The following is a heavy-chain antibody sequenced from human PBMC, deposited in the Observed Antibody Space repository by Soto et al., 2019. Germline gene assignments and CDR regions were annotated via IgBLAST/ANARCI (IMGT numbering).Heavy chain of an antibody. V-gene: IGHV5-51*01. D-gene: IGHD6-13*01. Sequence: GESLKISCKGSGYSFTSYWIGWARQMPGKGLEWMGIIYPGNSDTSYSPSFQGQVTISADKSISTAYLQWSSLKASDTAMYYCARTAAAGKYYNGMDVWGQGTTVTVSS. CDR2: IYPGNSDT. CDR3: ARTAAAGKYYNGMDV. J-gene: IGHJ6*02. CDR1: GYSFTSYW.